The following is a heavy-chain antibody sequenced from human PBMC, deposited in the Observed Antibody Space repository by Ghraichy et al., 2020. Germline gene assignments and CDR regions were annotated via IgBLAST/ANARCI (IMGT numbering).Heavy chain of an antibody. J-gene: IGHJ1*01. Sequence: GGSVRLSCAASGFTFSSYAMSWVRQAPGKGLEWVSAISGSGGSTYYADSVKGRFTISRDNSKNTLYLQMNSLRAEDTAVYYCAKAGWLSSSWYLHWGQGTLVTVSS. CDR2: ISGSGGST. D-gene: IGHD6-13*01. CDR1: GFTFSSYA. CDR3: AKAGWLSSSWYLH. V-gene: IGHV3-23*01.